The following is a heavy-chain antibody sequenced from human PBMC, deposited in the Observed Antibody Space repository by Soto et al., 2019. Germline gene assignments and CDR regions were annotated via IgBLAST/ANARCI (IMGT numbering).Heavy chain of an antibody. CDR2: ISTYNGNT. V-gene: IGHV1-18*04. D-gene: IGHD6-6*01. CDR1: GYTFTPFG. Sequence: ASVKVSCKASGYTFTPFGFSWVRQAPGQGLEWMGWISTYNGNTNYAHKFQGRVTMTTDTSTSTAYMELRGLRSDDTAVYYCARAFYGSSSGLDYYYCGYWGQGNLVIV. J-gene: IGHJ4*02. CDR3: ARAFYGSSSGLDYYYCGY.